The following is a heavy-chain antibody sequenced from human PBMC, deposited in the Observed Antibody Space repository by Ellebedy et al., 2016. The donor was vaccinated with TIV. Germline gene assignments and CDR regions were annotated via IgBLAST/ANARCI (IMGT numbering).Heavy chain of an antibody. CDR2: ITSNSHYI. D-gene: IGHD6-6*01. J-gene: IGHJ4*02. Sequence: GESPKISXVASGFSFSTYSMDWVRQAPGKGLEWVSSITSNSHYIYYTDSVKGRFTIFRDNAKNSVYLQMNSLRADDTAVYSCAREGAARPVDYWGQGTLVTVSS. CDR1: GFSFSTYS. CDR3: AREGAARPVDY. V-gene: IGHV3-21*06.